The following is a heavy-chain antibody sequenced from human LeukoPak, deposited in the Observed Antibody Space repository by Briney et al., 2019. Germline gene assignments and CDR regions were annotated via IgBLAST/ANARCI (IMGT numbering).Heavy chain of an antibody. CDR3: AREGSTVTTTYYFDY. D-gene: IGHD4-17*01. Sequence: AWVKVSCKASGYTFTSYYMHWVRLAPGQGLEWMGIINPSGGSTSYAQKFQGRVTITRDMSTSTVYMELSSLRSEDTAVYYCAREGSTVTTTYYFDYWGQGTLVTVSS. V-gene: IGHV1-46*01. CDR1: GYTFTSYY. CDR2: INPSGGST. J-gene: IGHJ4*02.